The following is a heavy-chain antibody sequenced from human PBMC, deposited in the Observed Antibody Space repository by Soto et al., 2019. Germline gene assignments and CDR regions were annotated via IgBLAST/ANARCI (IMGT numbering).Heavy chain of an antibody. J-gene: IGHJ4*02. V-gene: IGHV3-48*01. CDR1: GFTFSRYS. CDR2: IGSDSRTT. CDR3: ARGDCSSTNCYAFDY. Sequence: GGSLRLSCAASGFTFSRYSMNWLRQAPGKGLEWVSNIGSDSRTTYYVDSVKGRFTISRDNAKNSLYLQMNSLRAEDTAVYYCARGDCSSTNCYAFDYWGQGTLVTVSS. D-gene: IGHD2-2*01.